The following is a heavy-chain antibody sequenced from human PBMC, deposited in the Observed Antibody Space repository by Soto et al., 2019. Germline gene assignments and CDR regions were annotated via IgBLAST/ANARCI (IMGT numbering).Heavy chain of an antibody. D-gene: IGHD6-19*01. CDR2: ISGSGGST. CDR1: GFTFSSYA. J-gene: IGHJ4*02. Sequence: PGGSLRLSCAASGFTFSSYAMSWVRQAPGKGLEWVSAISGSGGSTYYADSVKGRFTISRDNSKNTLYLQMNSLRAEDTAVYYCAKDRLNRIAVAGRAAYWGQGTLVTVSS. V-gene: IGHV3-23*01. CDR3: AKDRLNRIAVAGRAAY.